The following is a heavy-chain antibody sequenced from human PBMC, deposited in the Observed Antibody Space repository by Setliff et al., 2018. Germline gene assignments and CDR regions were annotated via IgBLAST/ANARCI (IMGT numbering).Heavy chain of an antibody. J-gene: IGHJ6*03. D-gene: IGHD3-22*01. CDR1: GGSISSSNYY. Sequence: PSETLSLTCTVSGGSISSSNYYWGWIRQPPGKGLEWIGTIYYSGLTYYTPSPRSRATISVDTSKNRFSLQLSSVTAADTAVYYCATNPRKGRSGGYYYDDPYNYYMDVWGKGTTVTVSS. CDR3: ATNPRKGRSGGYYYDDPYNYYMDV. CDR2: IYYSGLT. V-gene: IGHV4-39*02.